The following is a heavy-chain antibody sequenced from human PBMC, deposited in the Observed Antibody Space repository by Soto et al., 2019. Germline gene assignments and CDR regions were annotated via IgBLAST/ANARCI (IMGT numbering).Heavy chain of an antibody. V-gene: IGHV3-49*04. D-gene: IGHD2-2*01. CDR2: IRSKAYGGTT. CDR3: TRIYIVVVPAATPYFDP. Sequence: LRLSCTASGFTFGDYAMSWVRQAPGKGLEWVGFIRSKAYGGTTEYAASVKGRFTISRDDSKSIAYLQMNSLKTEDTAVYYCTRIYIVVVPAATPYFDPWGQGTLVTVSS. J-gene: IGHJ5*02. CDR1: GFTFGDYA.